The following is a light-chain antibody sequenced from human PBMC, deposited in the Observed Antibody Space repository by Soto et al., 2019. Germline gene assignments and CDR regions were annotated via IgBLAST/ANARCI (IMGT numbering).Light chain of an antibody. CDR1: SSDVGGYNS. J-gene: IGLJ3*02. Sequence: QSVLTQPPSASGSPGQSVTISCTGTSSDVGGYNSVSWYQQHPGKAPRLMLYDVTKRPSGVPARFSGSKSGNTASLTVSGLQAEDEADYYCSSHAGIINVVFGGGTKLTVL. CDR3: SSHAGIINVV. V-gene: IGLV2-8*01. CDR2: DVT.